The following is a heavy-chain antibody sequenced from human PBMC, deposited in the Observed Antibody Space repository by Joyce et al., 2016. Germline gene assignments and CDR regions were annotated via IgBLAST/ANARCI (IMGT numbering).Heavy chain of an antibody. CDR2: VNDRGRT. V-gene: IGHV4-34*01. CDR1: GGSLSGYY. J-gene: IGHJ1*01. D-gene: IGHD3-10*01. Sequence: QVQLQEWGAGLLKPSETLSLTCAVYGGSLSGYYWSWIRQAPGMGLEWSGEVNDRGRTNYNPSLKSRATTSMDTSKNQFSLRLTTVTAVDTAVYFCARARRGIILARGEMGEYLQHWGRGTVVIVSS. CDR3: ARARRGIILARGEMGEYLQH.